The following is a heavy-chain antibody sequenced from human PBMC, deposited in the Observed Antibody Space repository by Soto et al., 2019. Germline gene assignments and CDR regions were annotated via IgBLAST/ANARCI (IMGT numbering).Heavy chain of an antibody. CDR2: VSDYGGSP. CDR3: ARRDCSFPSCHFAAPSLDA. V-gene: IGHV3-23*01. Sequence: GVPLRWSGAGAGFACSACGMSRVRGARGRGLEGVGAVSDYGGSPIFADSVKGRFTISRANSKTTLYLQMISLRADDTAVYYCARRDCSFPSCHFAAPSLDAWGQVTLVTVS. J-gene: IGHJ5*02. D-gene: IGHD2-2*01. CDR1: GFACSACG.